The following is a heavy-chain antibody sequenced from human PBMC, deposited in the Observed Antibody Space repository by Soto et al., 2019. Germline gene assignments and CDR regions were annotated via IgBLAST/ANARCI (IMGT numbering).Heavy chain of an antibody. CDR3: ALSRDRLVDVYFHH. Sequence: QITLKESGPTLVKPTQTLTLTCTFSGFSLSTSEVGVGWIRQPPGKALEWLAFIYWADDKRYSPSLKSRLTITKDTYNTQVVLTMTNMDPMDTATYYCALSRDRLVDVYFHHWGPGTMVTVSS. D-gene: IGHD6-19*01. CDR2: IYWADDK. CDR1: GFSLSTSEVG. J-gene: IGHJ1*01. V-gene: IGHV2-5*02.